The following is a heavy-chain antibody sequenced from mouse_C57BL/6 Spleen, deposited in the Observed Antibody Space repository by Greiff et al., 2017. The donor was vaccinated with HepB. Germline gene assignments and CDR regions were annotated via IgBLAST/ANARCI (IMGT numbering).Heavy chain of an antibody. D-gene: IGHD1-1*01. CDR1: GYTFTDHI. V-gene: IGHV1-11*01. CDR2: IYPVSGET. CDR3: RTITTVVAHWYFDV. Sequence: QVQLQQSGAELASPGASVTLSCKASGYTFTDHIMNWVKKRPGQGLEWIGRIYPVSGETNYNQKFMGKVTFSVDRSSSTVYMVLNSLTSEDPAVYNCRTITTVVAHWYFDVWGTGTTVTVSS. J-gene: IGHJ1*03.